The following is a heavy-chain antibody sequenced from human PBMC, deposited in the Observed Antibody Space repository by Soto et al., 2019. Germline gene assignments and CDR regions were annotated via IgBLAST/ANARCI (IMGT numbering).Heavy chain of an antibody. CDR3: ARGGYCSGGSCYYAYYYGMDV. CDR2: ISYDGSNK. V-gene: IGHV3-30*03. CDR1: GFTFSSCG. Sequence: PVGSLRLSCGASGFTFSSCGMHWVRQAPGKGLEWGAVISYDGSNKYYADSVKGRFTISRDNSKNTLYLQMNSLKTEDTAVYYCARGGYCSGGSCYYAYYYGMDVWGQGTAVTVSS. D-gene: IGHD2-15*01. J-gene: IGHJ6*02.